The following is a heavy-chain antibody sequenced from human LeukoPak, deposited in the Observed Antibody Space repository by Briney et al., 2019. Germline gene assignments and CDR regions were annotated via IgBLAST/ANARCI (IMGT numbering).Heavy chain of an antibody. V-gene: IGHV3-7*01. D-gene: IGHD2-15*01. Sequence: GGSLRLSXAASGFTFSSYWMSWVRQAPGKGLEWVANIKQDGSEKYYVDSVKGRFTISRDNAKNSLYLQMNSLRAEDTAVYYCARDTCSGGSCYFDYWGQGSLVTVSS. CDR1: GFTFSSYW. CDR3: ARDTCSGGSCYFDY. CDR2: IKQDGSEK. J-gene: IGHJ4*02.